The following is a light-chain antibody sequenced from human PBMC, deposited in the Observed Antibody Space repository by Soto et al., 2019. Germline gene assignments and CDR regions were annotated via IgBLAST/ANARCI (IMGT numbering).Light chain of an antibody. CDR2: GAF. CDR1: QSVSGSR. V-gene: IGKV3-20*01. J-gene: IGKJ1*01. CDR3: QQYGSSPST. Sequence: EIVLTQSPATLSLSPGERATLSCRASQSVSGSRLAWYQQKPGQAPRLLIYGAFRRVTGIPDRFSGSGSGTDFTLTISRMEPEDFAVYYCQQYGSSPSTFGRGTKVDI.